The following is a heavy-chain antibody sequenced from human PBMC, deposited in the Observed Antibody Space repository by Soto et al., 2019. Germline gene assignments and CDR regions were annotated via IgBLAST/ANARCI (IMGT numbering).Heavy chain of an antibody. D-gene: IGHD2-21*02. CDR3: AAVGSGYDCGGDCYSFDY. Sequence: SVKVSCKASGFTFTSSAVQWVRQARGQRLEWIGWIVVGSGNTNYAQKFQERVTITRDMSTSTAYMELSSLRSEDTAVYYCAAVGSGYDCGGDCYSFDYWGQGPLVTVSS. CDR2: IVVGSGNT. V-gene: IGHV1-58*01. J-gene: IGHJ4*02. CDR1: GFTFTSSA.